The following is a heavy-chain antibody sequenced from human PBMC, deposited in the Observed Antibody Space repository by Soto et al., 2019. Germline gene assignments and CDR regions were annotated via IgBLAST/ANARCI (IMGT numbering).Heavy chain of an antibody. Sequence: GSLRLSCAASGFSFSDYWMTWVRQAPGKGLEWVANIKQDGSEKFYEASVKGRFTNSRDNAKNSLYLQMNSLRAEDTAVYYCARDYYDSSGYYSFDYWGQGTLVTVSS. D-gene: IGHD3-22*01. CDR2: IKQDGSEK. J-gene: IGHJ4*02. CDR3: ARDYYDSSGYYSFDY. CDR1: GFSFSDYW. V-gene: IGHV3-7*01.